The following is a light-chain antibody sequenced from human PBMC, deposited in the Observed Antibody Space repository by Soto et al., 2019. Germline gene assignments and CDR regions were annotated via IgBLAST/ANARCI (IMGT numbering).Light chain of an antibody. V-gene: IGKV1-5*01. CDR1: QSVNKW. CDR2: DAS. CDR3: QQYNSYSPWT. J-gene: IGKJ1*01. Sequence: DIQMTQSPSTLSASVGDRVTITCRVCQSVNKWLAWFQQKPGKVPKLLIVDASTLQTGVPSRFGGGGSGTEFTLTISGLQPDDFATYYCQQYNSYSPWTFGPGTKVDNK.